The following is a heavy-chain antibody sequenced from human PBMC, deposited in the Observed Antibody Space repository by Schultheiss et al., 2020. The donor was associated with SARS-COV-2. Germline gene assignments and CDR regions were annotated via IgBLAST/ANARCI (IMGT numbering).Heavy chain of an antibody. J-gene: IGHJ1*01. CDR3: AKDLRIAVALQH. CDR2: ISYDGSNK. V-gene: IGHV3-30*18. CDR1: GFTFSSYG. Sequence: GESLKISCAASGFTFSSYGMHWVRQAPGKGLEWVAVISYDGSNKYYADSVKGRFTISRDNSKNTLYLQMNSLRAEDTAVYYCAKDLRIAVALQHWGQGTLVTVSS. D-gene: IGHD6-19*01.